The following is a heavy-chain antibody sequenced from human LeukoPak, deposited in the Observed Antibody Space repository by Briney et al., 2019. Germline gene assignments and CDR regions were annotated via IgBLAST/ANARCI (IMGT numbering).Heavy chain of an antibody. D-gene: IGHD3-10*01. CDR3: AREAQTLWPDDAFDI. Sequence: PSETLSLTCTVSGGSFSSHYWSWIRQPPGEGLEWIGYVSGRTNYNPSLKNRVTISVDTSKNQFSLRLSSVTAADTAVYYCAREAQTLWPDDAFDIWGQGTMVTVPS. V-gene: IGHV4-4*08. CDR1: GGSFSSHY. J-gene: IGHJ3*02. CDR2: VSGRT.